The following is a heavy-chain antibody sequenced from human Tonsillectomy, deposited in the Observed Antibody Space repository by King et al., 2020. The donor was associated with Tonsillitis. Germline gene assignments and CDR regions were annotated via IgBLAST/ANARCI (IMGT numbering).Heavy chain of an antibody. Sequence: VQLVESGGGLVKPGGSLRLSCAASGFTFSSYSINWVRQAPGKGLEWVSSISSSSSYIYCADSVEGRFTISRDNAKNSLYLQMNSLRAEDTAIYYCARDFYDSKGRTGGMDVWGQGTTVTVSS. D-gene: IGHD3-22*01. V-gene: IGHV3-21*01. CDR1: GFTFSSYS. CDR3: ARDFYDSKGRTGGMDV. J-gene: IGHJ6*02. CDR2: ISSSSSYI.